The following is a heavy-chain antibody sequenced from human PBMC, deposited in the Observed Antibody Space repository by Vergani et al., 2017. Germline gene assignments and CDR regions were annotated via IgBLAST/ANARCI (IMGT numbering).Heavy chain of an antibody. CDR3: ARAGPRTNY. Sequence: QVQLVQSGAEVKKPGSSVKVSCKVSGYTLTELSMHWVRQAPGKGLEWMGGFDPEDGETIYAQKFQGRVTITADESTSTAYMELSSLRSEDTAVYYCARAGPRTNYWGQGTLVTVSS. D-gene: IGHD3-3*01. J-gene: IGHJ4*02. CDR2: FDPEDGET. CDR1: GYTLTELS. V-gene: IGHV1-24*01.